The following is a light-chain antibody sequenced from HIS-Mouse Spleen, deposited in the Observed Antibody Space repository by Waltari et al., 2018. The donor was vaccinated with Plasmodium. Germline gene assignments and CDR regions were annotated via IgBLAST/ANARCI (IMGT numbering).Light chain of an antibody. Sequence: SYELTQPPSVSVSPGQTARITCSGEALPKKYAYWYQQKSGQAPVLVIYEDSKRPSGIPEGFAGSSSGTMATLTSSGAQVEDEADYYCYSTDSSGNHRVFGGGTKLTVL. CDR3: YSTDSSGNHRV. J-gene: IGLJ3*02. CDR1: ALPKKY. V-gene: IGLV3-10*01. CDR2: EDS.